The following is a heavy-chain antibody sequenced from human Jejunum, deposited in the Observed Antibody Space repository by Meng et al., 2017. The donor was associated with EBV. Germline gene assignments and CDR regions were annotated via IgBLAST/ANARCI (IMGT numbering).Heavy chain of an antibody. V-gene: IGHV1-2*06. CDR1: AYTFAGYY. J-gene: IGHJ2*01. CDR2: INPNSGGA. Sequence: QGQRGQSGVEVKKPGASVKGSCKASAYTFAGYYMHWVRQAPGQGLEWMGRINPNSGGANYAQKFQGRVTMTRDTSISTAYMELSRLRSDDTAVYYCAREGLVGDLRYFDLWGRGTLVTVSS. CDR3: AREGLVGDLRYFDL. D-gene: IGHD3-16*01.